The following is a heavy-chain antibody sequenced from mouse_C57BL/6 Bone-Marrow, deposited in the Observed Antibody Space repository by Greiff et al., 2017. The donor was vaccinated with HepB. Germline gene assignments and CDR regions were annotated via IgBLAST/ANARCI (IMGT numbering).Heavy chain of an antibody. J-gene: IGHJ2*01. CDR3: ARGIGVWYFDY. V-gene: IGHV5-17*01. CDR2: IGSGSSTI. Sequence: EVQLVESGGGLVKPGGSLKLSCAASGFTFSDYGMHWVRQAPEKGLEWVAYIGSGSSTIYYADTVKGRFTISRDNAKNTLFLQMTSLRSEDTAMYYCARGIGVWYFDYWGQGTTLTVSS. CDR1: GFTFSDYG.